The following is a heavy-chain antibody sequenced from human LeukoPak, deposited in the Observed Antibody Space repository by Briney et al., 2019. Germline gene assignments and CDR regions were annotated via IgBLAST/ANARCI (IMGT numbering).Heavy chain of an antibody. CDR2: ISGSGGST. CDR1: GFSFSNYA. CDR3: AKSAYYDASGYYREYYFDY. Sequence: GGSLRLSCVPSGFSFSNYAMSWVRRAPGKGLEWVSSISGSGGSTHYADSVKGRFTISRDKTKNTLYMQMNSLRAEDTAVYYCAKSAYYDASGYYREYYFDYWGQGTLVTVSP. V-gene: IGHV3-23*01. J-gene: IGHJ4*02. D-gene: IGHD3-22*01.